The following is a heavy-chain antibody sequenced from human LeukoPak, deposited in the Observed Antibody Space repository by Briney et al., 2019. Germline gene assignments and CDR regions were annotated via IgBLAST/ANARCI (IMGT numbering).Heavy chain of an antibody. Sequence: SETLSLTCTVSNGSISSRSNYWGWIRQPPGKGLEWIGSIYYSGSTYYNPSLKSRVTISLDTSKNQFSLRLSSVTAADTAMYYCARDSDYYYYYMDVWGKGTTVTVSS. CDR2: IYYSGST. CDR3: ARDSDYYYYYMDV. CDR1: NGSISSRSNY. J-gene: IGHJ6*03. V-gene: IGHV4-39*07.